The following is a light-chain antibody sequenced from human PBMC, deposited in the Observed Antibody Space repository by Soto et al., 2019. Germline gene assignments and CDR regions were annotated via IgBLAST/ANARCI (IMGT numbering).Light chain of an antibody. Sequence: IQMTQSPSSLSASVGDRVTITCRASQTISDSLNWYKQTPGKAPNLPNYAASSLQSGVPSRFTGSGSGTDFTLTISCLQPEELATYYYQQCYSSPLTFGGGTKVEIK. CDR2: AAS. CDR1: QTISDS. J-gene: IGKJ4*01. V-gene: IGKV1-39*01. CDR3: QQCYSSPLT.